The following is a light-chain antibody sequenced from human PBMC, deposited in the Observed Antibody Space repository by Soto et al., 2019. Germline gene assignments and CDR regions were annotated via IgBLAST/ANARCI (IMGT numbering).Light chain of an antibody. V-gene: IGKV1-39*01. CDR2: AAS. CDR3: QQSYSTLPIT. J-gene: IGKJ5*01. Sequence: DIQMTQSPSSLSASVGDRVTSTCRTSQSISGYLNWYRHKPGKAPTLLIYAASALQSGVPSRFSGSGSGTDFTLTISNLQPEDFATYYCQQSYSTLPITFGQGTRLEIK. CDR1: QSISGY.